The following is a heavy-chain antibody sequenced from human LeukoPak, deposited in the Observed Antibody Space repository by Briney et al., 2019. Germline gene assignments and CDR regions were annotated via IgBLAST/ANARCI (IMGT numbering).Heavy chain of an antibody. CDR3: AREGAFGYSSPMDI. V-gene: IGHV4-34*01. D-gene: IGHD6-13*01. CDR2: INHSGST. Sequence: SETLSLTCAVYGGSFSGYYWSWIRQPPGKGLEWIGEINHSGSTNYNPSLKSRVTMSVDTSKNQFSLKLSSVTAADTAVYYCAREGAFGYSSPMDIWGQGTMATVSS. CDR1: GGSFSGYY. J-gene: IGHJ3*02.